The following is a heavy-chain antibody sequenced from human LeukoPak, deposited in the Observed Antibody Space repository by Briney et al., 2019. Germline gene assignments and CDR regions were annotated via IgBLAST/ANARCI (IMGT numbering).Heavy chain of an antibody. Sequence: YAQKFQGRVTMTRDTSTSTVYMELSSLRSEDTAVYYCARLGVFNANIVVVPAATRGSAFDIWGQGTMVTVSS. D-gene: IGHD2-2*01. J-gene: IGHJ3*02. V-gene: IGHV1-46*01. CDR3: ARLGVFNANIVVVPAATRGSAFDI.